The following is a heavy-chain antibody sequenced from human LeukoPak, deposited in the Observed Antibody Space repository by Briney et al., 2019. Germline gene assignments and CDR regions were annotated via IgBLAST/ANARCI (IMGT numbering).Heavy chain of an antibody. V-gene: IGHV3-23*01. CDR2: ISGSGGST. CDR1: GFTFSSYA. D-gene: IGHD6-19*01. Sequence: GGSLRLSCAASGFTFSSYAMSWVRQAPGKGLEWVSAISGSGGSTYYADSVKGRFTTSRDNSKNTLYLQMNSLRAEDTAVYYCAKVSGPSSGWAYFDYWGQGTLVTVSS. CDR3: AKVSGPSSGWAYFDY. J-gene: IGHJ4*02.